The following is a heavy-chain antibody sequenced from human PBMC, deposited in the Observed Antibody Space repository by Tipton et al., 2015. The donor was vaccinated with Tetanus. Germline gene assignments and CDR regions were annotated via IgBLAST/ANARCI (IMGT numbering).Heavy chain of an antibody. V-gene: IGHV4-59*01. CDR1: GGSISSYY. CDR2: IYYSGST. J-gene: IGHJ4*02. CDR3: ARSHYDILTGYPFDY. D-gene: IGHD3-9*01. Sequence: LRLSCTVSGGSISSYYWSWIRQPPGKGLEWIGYIYYSGSTNYNPSLKSRVTISVDTSKNQFSLKLSSVTAADTAVYHCARSHYDILTGYPFDYWGQGTLVTVSS.